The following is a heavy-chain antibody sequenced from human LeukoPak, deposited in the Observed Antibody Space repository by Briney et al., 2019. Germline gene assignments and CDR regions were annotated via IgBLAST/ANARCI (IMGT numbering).Heavy chain of an antibody. J-gene: IGHJ4*02. CDR3: ARGRPYNWNDGIDY. Sequence: GGTLRLSCAASEFTLNNYEMHWVRQAPGKGLEWVSYISSNGKRIHYADSVKGRSTISRDNAKKSVYLELNSLRVEDTAVYYCARGRPYNWNDGIDYWGQGILVTVSS. D-gene: IGHD1-1*01. V-gene: IGHV3-48*03. CDR2: ISSNGKRI. CDR1: EFTLNNYE.